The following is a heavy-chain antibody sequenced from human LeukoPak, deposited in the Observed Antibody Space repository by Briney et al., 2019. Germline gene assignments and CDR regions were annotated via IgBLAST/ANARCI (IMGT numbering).Heavy chain of an antibody. CDR1: GGSISSYY. CDR3: ATEGIAVAGRVEYFQH. D-gene: IGHD6-19*01. J-gene: IGHJ1*01. Sequence: SETLSLTCTVSGGSISSYYWSWIRQPPGKGLEWIGYIYYSGSTNYNPSLKSRVTISVDTSKNQFSLKLSSVTAADTAVYYCATEGIAVAGRVEYFQHWGQGTLVTVSS. CDR2: IYYSGST. V-gene: IGHV4-59*08.